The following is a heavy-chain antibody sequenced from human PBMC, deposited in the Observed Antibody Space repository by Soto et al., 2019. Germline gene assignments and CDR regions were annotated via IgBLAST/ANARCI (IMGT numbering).Heavy chain of an antibody. J-gene: IGHJ3*02. CDR3: ARSWRRDIVVVPAARGAAFDI. Sequence: PSETLSLTCTVSGGSISSGGYYWSWIRQHPGKGLEWIGYIYYSGSTYYNPSLKSRVTISVDTSKNQFSLKLSSVTAADTAVYYCARSWRRDIVVVPAARGAAFDIWGQGTMVTVSS. CDR2: IYYSGST. D-gene: IGHD2-2*01. CDR1: GGSISSGGYY. V-gene: IGHV4-31*03.